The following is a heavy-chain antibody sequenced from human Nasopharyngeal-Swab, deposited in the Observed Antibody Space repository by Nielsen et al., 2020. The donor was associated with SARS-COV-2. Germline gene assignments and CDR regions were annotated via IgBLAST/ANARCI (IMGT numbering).Heavy chain of an antibody. CDR1: GYSIGSGYY. J-gene: IGHJ4*02. V-gene: IGHV4-38-2*02. CDR2: IDHSGTT. D-gene: IGHD2-2*01. CDR3: ARDIVVVPAALSQYYFDY. Sequence: SETLSLTCTVSGYSIGSGYYWGWIRQPPGRGLEWIGSIDHSGTTYYNPSLKSRVTISVDTSKTQFSLILSLVTAADTAVYYCARDIVVVPAALSQYYFDYWGQGTLVTVSS.